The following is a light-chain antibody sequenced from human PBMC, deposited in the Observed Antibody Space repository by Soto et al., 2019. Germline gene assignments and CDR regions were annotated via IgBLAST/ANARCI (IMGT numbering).Light chain of an antibody. Sequence: DIVMTQSPDSLSVSLGERATIKCKSSQSLFYTSTSKHYVAWYQQKPRQRPRLIISWASTREAGVPDRFSGSGSGTDFTRTIDCRQAGDVGVYYCHQYVRAPQAFGGGNKVE. V-gene: IGKV4-1*01. CDR3: HQYVRAPQA. J-gene: IGKJ4*01. CDR2: WAS. CDR1: QSLFYTSTSKHY.